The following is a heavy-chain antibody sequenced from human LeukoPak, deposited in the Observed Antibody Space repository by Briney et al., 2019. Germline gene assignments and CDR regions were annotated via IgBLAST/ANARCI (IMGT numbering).Heavy chain of an antibody. CDR2: IIPILGIA. Sequence: ASVKVSCKASGGTFSSYAISWVRQAPGQGLEWMGRIIPILGIANYAQKFQGRVTITADKSTSTAYMELSSLRSEDTAVYYCAGYYYDSSGYYRPVDYWGQGTLVTVSS. CDR3: AGYYYDSSGYYRPVDY. J-gene: IGHJ4*02. CDR1: GGTFSSYA. V-gene: IGHV1-69*04. D-gene: IGHD3-22*01.